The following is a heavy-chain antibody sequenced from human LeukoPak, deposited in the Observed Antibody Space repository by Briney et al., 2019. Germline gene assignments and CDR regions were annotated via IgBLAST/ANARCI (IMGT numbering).Heavy chain of an antibody. D-gene: IGHD2-8*01. CDR2: IYYSGST. CDR3: ARHLGIVPQDFDI. CDR1: GGSISSSSYY. J-gene: IGHJ3*02. V-gene: IGHV4-39*01. Sequence: SETLSLTCTVPGGSISSSSYYWGCIRLPPGKGLEWIGSIYYSGSTYYNPSLKSRVTISVDTSKNQFSLKLSSVTAADTAVYYCARHLGIVPQDFDIWGQGTMVTVSS.